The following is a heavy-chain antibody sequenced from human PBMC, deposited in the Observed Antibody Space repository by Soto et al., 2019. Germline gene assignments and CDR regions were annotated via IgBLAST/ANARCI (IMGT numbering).Heavy chain of an antibody. V-gene: IGHV5-10-1*01. J-gene: IGHJ6*02. Sequence: GEALKISCKGSGYSFTSYWISWVRQMPGKGLEWMGRIDPSDSYTNYSPSFRGHVTISADKSISTAYLQWSSLKASDTAMYYCACGAAAADHYGMDVPGQGTTVIVS. CDR1: GYSFTSYW. CDR2: IDPSDSYT. D-gene: IGHD6-13*01. CDR3: ACGAAAADHYGMDV.